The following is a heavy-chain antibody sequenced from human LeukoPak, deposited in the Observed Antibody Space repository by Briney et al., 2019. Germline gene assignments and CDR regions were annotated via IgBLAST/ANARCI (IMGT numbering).Heavy chain of an antibody. D-gene: IGHD1-1*01. CDR1: GYTFTGYY. V-gene: IGHV1-2*06. CDR3: ASSTTGTTGDAFDI. J-gene: IGHJ3*02. CDR2: INPNSGGT. Sequence: GASVKVSCKASGYTFTGYYMHWVRQAPGQGLEWMGRINPNSGGTNYAQKFQGRVTMTRDTSISTAYMELSRLRSDDTAVYYCASSTTGTTGDAFDIWGQGTMVTVSS.